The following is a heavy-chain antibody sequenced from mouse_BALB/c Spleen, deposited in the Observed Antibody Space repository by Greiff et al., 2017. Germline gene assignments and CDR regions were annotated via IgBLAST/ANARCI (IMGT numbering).Heavy chain of an antibody. Sequence: EVQRVESGGGLVQPGGSRKLSCAASGFTFSSFGMHWVRQAPEKGLEWVAYISSGSSTIYYADTVKGRFTISRDNPKNTLFLQMTSLRSEDTAMYYCARWGYDGEFAYWGQGTLVTVSA. V-gene: IGHV5-17*02. CDR3: ARWGYDGEFAY. CDR1: GFTFSSFG. J-gene: IGHJ3*01. CDR2: ISSGSSTI. D-gene: IGHD2-14*01.